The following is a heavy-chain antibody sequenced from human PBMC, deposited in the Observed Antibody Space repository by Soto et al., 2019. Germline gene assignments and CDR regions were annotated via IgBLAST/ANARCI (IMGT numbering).Heavy chain of an antibody. D-gene: IGHD1-26*01. V-gene: IGHV3-73*01. CDR2: IRNKAKNYAA. CDR1: GFTFRSYA. J-gene: IGHJ4*02. CDR3: SRHGSSLDY. Sequence: GGSLRLSCAASGFTFRSYAMSWVRQAPGKGLEWVSGIRNKAKNYAAEYAASVKGRFTFSRDESKNTAYLQMNSLKTEDTAVYYCSRHGSSLDYWGQGTLVTVSS.